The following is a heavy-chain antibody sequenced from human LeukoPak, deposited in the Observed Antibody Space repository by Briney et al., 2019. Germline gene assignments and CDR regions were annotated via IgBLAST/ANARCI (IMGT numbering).Heavy chain of an antibody. J-gene: IGHJ4*02. Sequence: GGSLRLSCAASGFTFSSYGMHWVRQAPGKGLEWVAVIWYDGSNKYYADSVKGRFTISRDNAKNSLYLQMNSLRAEDTAVYYCARKGYSGYGFDYWGQGTLVTVSS. CDR1: GFTFSSYG. CDR3: ARKGYSGYGFDY. CDR2: IWYDGSNK. V-gene: IGHV3-33*01. D-gene: IGHD5-12*01.